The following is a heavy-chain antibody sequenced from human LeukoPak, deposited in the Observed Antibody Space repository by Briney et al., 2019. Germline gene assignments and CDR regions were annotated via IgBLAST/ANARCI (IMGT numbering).Heavy chain of an antibody. J-gene: IGHJ3*02. CDR2: ISYDGSNK. CDR3: ARGGSGSYFGRNSDAFDI. V-gene: IGHV3-30*04. CDR1: GFTFSSYA. D-gene: IGHD1-26*01. Sequence: GGSLRLSCAASGFTFSSYAMHWVRQAPGKGLEWVAVISYDGSNKYYADSVKGRFTISRDNSKNTLYLQMNSLRAEDTAVYYCARGGSGSYFGRNSDAFDIWGQGTMVTVSS.